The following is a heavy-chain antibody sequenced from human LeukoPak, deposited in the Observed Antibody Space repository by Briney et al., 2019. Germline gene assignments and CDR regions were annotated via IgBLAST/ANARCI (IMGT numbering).Heavy chain of an antibody. Sequence: PGGSLRLSCTASGXTFSDYYMTWIRQAPGKGLEWLSYVSTDSTYTNYADSVKGRFTISRDNAKSSLYLQLNSLTAEDTAVYYCTREDNWYFDLWGRGTLVTVSS. J-gene: IGHJ2*01. CDR1: GXTFSDYY. CDR3: TREDNWYFDL. V-gene: IGHV3-11*05. CDR2: VSTDSTYT.